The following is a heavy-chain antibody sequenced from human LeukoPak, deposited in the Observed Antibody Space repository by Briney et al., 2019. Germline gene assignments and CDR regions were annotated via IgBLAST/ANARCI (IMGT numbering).Heavy chain of an antibody. CDR2: IKQDGTEK. D-gene: IGHD6-6*01. CDR1: GFTFSSYW. J-gene: IGHJ4*02. V-gene: IGHV3-7*04. Sequence: PGGPLRLSCAPCGFTFSSYWMICLRQSPGGGLEGVANIKQDGTEKYYMDSVKGRFSISRDNAKNSLYLQMNALRAEDTAVYYCARDVRPDYWGQGTLVTVST. CDR3: ARDVRPDY.